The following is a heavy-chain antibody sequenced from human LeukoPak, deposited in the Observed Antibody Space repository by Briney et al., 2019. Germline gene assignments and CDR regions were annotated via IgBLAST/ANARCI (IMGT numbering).Heavy chain of an antibody. CDR1: GGSISSSSYY. V-gene: IGHV4-39*07. CDR2: IYYSGST. D-gene: IGHD2-15*01. CDR3: ARDGPVAATQGNWFDP. Sequence: PSETLSLTCTVSGGSISSSSYYWGWIRQPPGKGLEWIGSIYYSGSTYYNPSLKSRVTISVDTSKNQFSLKLSSVTAADTAVYYCARDGPVAATQGNWFDPWGQGTLITVSS. J-gene: IGHJ5*02.